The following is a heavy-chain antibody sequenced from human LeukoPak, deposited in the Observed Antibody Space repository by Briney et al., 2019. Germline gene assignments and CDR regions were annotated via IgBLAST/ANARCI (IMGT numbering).Heavy chain of an antibody. D-gene: IGHD3-10*01. V-gene: IGHV3-21*01. CDR1: GFTFSSYS. Sequence: GGSLRLSCAASGFTFSSYSVNWVRQAPGKGLEWVSSISSSSSYIYYADSVKGRFTISRDNAKNSLYLQMNSLRAEDTAVHYCARPLEYGSGSYDYWGQGTLVTVSS. J-gene: IGHJ4*02. CDR2: ISSSSSYI. CDR3: ARPLEYGSGSYDY.